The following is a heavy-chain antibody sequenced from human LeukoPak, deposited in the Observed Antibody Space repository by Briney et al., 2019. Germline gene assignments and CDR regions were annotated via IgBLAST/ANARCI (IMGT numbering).Heavy chain of an antibody. D-gene: IGHD6-6*01. CDR1: GYTFTSYD. CDR2: MNPNSGNT. J-gene: IGHJ4*02. V-gene: IGHV1-8*03. Sequence: GASLKVSCKASGYTFTSYDINWVRQATGQGLEWMGWMNPNSGNTGYAQKFQGRVTITRNTSIRTAYMELSSLRSEDTAVYYCAREHSSSSLDYWGQGTLVTVSS. CDR3: AREHSSSSLDY.